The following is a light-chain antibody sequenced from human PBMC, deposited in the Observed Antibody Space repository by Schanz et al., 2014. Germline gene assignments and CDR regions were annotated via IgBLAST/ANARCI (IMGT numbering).Light chain of an antibody. CDR3: QQYNTWPPTLT. CDR2: GAS. V-gene: IGKV3-15*01. Sequence: EIVLTQSPGTLSLSPGERATLSCRASQSVSSNYLAWYQQKPGQAPRLLIYGASTRATGIPARISGSGSGTEFTLTISSLQSEDFAVYYCQQYNTWPPTLTFGQGTRVEIK. J-gene: IGKJ1*01. CDR1: QSVSSNY.